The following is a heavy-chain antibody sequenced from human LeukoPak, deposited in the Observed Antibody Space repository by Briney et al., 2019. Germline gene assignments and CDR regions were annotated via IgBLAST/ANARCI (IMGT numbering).Heavy chain of an antibody. D-gene: IGHD2-2*01. V-gene: IGHV3-23*01. Sequence: PGGSLRLSCAASGFTFSSYAMSWVRQAPGKGLEWVSAISGSGGSTYYADSVKGRFTISRDNSKNTLYLQMNSLRAEDTAVYYCAKDIVVVPAAPADAFDIWGQGTMVTVSS. J-gene: IGHJ3*02. CDR1: GFTFSSYA. CDR2: ISGSGGST. CDR3: AKDIVVVPAAPADAFDI.